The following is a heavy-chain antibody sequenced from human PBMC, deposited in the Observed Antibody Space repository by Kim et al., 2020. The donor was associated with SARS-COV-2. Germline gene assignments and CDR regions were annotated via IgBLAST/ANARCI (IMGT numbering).Heavy chain of an antibody. Sequence: NNYYADSVKGRFTISRDNTKNTQYLQMNGLRAEDTAVYYCAKDRAAAVDYWGQGTLVTVSS. V-gene: IGHV3-30*02. CDR2: NN. D-gene: IGHD6-13*01. J-gene: IGHJ4*02. CDR3: AKDRAAAVDY.